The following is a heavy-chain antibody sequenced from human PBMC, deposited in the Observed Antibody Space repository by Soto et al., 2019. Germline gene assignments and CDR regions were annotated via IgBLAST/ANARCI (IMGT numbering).Heavy chain of an antibody. CDR2: IYYSGST. CDR3: ARGRYDFRLYGMDV. J-gene: IGHJ6*02. CDR1: GGSISSGGYY. Sequence: PSETLSLTCTVSGGSISSGGYYWSWIRQHPGKGLEWIGYIYYSGSTNYNPSLKSRVTISVDTSKNQFSLKLSSVTAADTAVYYCARGRYDFRLYGMDVWGQGTTVTVSS. D-gene: IGHD3-3*01. V-gene: IGHV4-31*03.